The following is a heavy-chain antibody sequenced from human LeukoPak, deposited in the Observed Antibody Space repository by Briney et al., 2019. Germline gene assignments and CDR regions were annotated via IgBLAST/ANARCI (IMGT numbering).Heavy chain of an antibody. Sequence: GGSLRLSCAASGFTFSSYWMHWVRQAPGKGLVWVSRINTDGSSTSYADSVKGRFTISRDNAKNTLYLQMNSLRAEDTAVYYCARTDSSGWYGYFQHWGQGTLVTVSS. CDR2: INTDGSST. CDR1: GFTFSSYW. CDR3: ARTDSSGWYGYFQH. J-gene: IGHJ1*01. D-gene: IGHD6-19*01. V-gene: IGHV3-74*01.